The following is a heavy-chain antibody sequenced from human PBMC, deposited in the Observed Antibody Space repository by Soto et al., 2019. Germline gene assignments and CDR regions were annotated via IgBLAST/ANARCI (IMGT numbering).Heavy chain of an antibody. CDR2: IYYSGST. Sequence: SETLSLTCTVSGGSISSGGYYWSWIRQHPGKGLEWIGYIYYSGSTYYNPSLNSRVTISADASRNQFSLRLSSVTAADTAVYYCARRGSRTSLAVAAYDYWGQGTLVTVSS. CDR1: GGSISSGGYY. J-gene: IGHJ4*02. D-gene: IGHD6-19*01. CDR3: ARRGSRTSLAVAAYDY. V-gene: IGHV4-31*03.